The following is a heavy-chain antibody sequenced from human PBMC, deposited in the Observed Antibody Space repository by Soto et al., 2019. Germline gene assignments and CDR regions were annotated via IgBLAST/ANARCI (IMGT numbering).Heavy chain of an antibody. V-gene: IGHV3-15*05. CDR2: IKSESVGGTT. CDR1: GFSFRNAW. D-gene: IGHD7-27*01. Sequence: EVQLVASGGDLVKPGGSLRLACAGSGFSFRNAWMSWVRQAPGKGPEWIGRIKSESVGGTTDYAAPVKGRFTVSRDDSKHTVYLHMSSLKIEDTAVYYCLGDWLHPWGQGTLVTVSS. J-gene: IGHJ5*02. CDR3: LGDWLHP.